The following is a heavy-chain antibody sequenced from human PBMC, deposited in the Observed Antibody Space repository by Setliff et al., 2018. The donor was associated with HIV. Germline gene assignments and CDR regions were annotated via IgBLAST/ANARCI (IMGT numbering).Heavy chain of an antibody. CDR1: GYTFTSYG. D-gene: IGHD1-26*01. J-gene: IGHJ4*02. V-gene: IGHV1-18*04. Sequence: ASVKVSCKASGYTFTSYGISWVRQAPGQGLEWMGWISTYKGNTKYEQKFQGRVTMTRDTSISTAYMELSRLRSDDTAVYYCARDFFGQRVGATLGYWGQGTLVTVSS. CDR2: ISTYKGNT. CDR3: ARDFFGQRVGATLGY.